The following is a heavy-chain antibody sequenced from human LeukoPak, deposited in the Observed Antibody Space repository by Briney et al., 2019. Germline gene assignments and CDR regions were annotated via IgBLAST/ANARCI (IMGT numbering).Heavy chain of an antibody. Sequence: HPGRSLRLSCAASGFTFSRYAMHWVRQAPGKGLEWVAVISYDGSNKYYADSVKGRFTISRDNSKNTLYLQMNSLRAEDTAVYYCAKESGGWYFDYWGQGTLVTVSS. CDR1: GFTFSRYA. CDR3: AKESGGWYFDY. J-gene: IGHJ4*02. CDR2: ISYDGSNK. V-gene: IGHV3-30-3*01. D-gene: IGHD2-15*01.